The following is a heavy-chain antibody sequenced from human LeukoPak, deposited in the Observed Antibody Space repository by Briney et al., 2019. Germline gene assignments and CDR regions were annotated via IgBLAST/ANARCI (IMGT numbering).Heavy chain of an antibody. V-gene: IGHV1-2*02. CDR3: ARDTTTRDAFDI. D-gene: IGHD5-12*01. CDR1: GYTFTGYY. J-gene: IGHJ3*02. CDR2: INPNSGGT. Sequence: ASVKVSCKAPGYTFTGYYMHWVRQAPGQGLEWMGWINPNSGGTNYAQKFQGRVTMTRDTSISTAYMELSRLRSDDTAVYYCARDTTTRDAFDIWGQGTMVTVSS.